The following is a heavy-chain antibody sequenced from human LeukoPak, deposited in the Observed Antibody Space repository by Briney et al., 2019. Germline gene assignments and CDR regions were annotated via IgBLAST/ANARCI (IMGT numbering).Heavy chain of an antibody. CDR3: ARVREDSRGWYHFDS. CDR1: GFTLSSSS. Sequence: PGGSLRISCAASGFTLSSSSMGWVRQAPGRGLEWVSFLRSSGTTIYYADSVKGRFTVSRDNAKNSLYLQMNSLRDEDTAVYCCARVREDSRGWYHFDSWGQGTLVSVSS. V-gene: IGHV3-48*02. CDR2: LRSSGTTI. D-gene: IGHD6-19*01. J-gene: IGHJ4*02.